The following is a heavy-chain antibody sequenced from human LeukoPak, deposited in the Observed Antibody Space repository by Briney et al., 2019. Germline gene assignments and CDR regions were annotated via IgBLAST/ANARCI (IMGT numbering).Heavy chain of an antibody. J-gene: IGHJ5*02. Sequence: SETLSLTCAVYGGSFSGYYWSWIRQPPGKGLEWIGEINHSGSTNYNPSFKSRVTISVDTSKNQFSLKLSSVTAADTAVYYCASRAGPVGATDINWFDPWGQGTLVTVSS. CDR1: GGSFSGYY. D-gene: IGHD1-26*01. V-gene: IGHV4-34*01. CDR3: ASRAGPVGATDINWFDP. CDR2: INHSGST.